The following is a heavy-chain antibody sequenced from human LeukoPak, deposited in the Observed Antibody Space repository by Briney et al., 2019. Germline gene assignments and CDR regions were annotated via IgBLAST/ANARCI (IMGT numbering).Heavy chain of an antibody. CDR2: IKQDGSGQ. CDR3: ARSYGHSIDY. V-gene: IGHV3-7*01. CDR1: GLTFRNFW. Sequence: GGSLRLSCAASGLTFRNFWMCWVRQAPGKGLEWAATIKQDGSGQYYVDSVKGRFTISRDNAQNSLYLQMNNLRAEDTDVYYCARSYGHSIDYWGQGTLVTVSS. J-gene: IGHJ4*02. D-gene: IGHD3-10*01.